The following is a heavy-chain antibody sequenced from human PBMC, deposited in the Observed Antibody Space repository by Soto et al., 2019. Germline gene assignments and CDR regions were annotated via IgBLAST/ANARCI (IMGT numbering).Heavy chain of an antibody. CDR2: IWYDGSNK. CDR1: GFTFSSYG. V-gene: IGHV3-33*01. CDR3: ASLLHSGSYWNYYYGMDV. Sequence: GSLRLSCAASGFTFSSYGMHWVRQAPGKGLEWVAVIWYDGSNKYYADSVKGRFTISRDNSKNTLYLQMNSLRAEDTAVYYCASLLHSGSYWNYYYGMDVWGQGTTVTVSS. D-gene: IGHD1-26*01. J-gene: IGHJ6*02.